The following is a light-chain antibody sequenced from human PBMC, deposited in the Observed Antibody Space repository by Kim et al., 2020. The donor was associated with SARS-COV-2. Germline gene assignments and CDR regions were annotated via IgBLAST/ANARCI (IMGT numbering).Light chain of an antibody. CDR3: QAWDSSTVV. CDR1: KLGDKY. V-gene: IGLV3-1*01. J-gene: IGLJ2*01. CDR2: QDS. Sequence: VAPGQTASINLSGGKLGDKYACWYQQKPGQSPVLVIYQDSKRPSGIPERFSGSNSGNTATLTISGTQAMDEADYYCQAWDSSTVVFGGGTQLTVL.